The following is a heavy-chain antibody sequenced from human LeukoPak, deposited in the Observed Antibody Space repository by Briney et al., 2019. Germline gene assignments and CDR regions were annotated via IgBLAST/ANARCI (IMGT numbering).Heavy chain of an antibody. D-gene: IGHD5-12*01. Sequence: GRSLRLSCAASGFTFDDYAMHWVRQAPGKGLEWVSGISWNSGSTSYADSVKGRFTISRDNAKNTLYLQMNSLRAEDTAVYYCARDGYRWGQGTLVTVSS. CDR1: GFTFDDYA. J-gene: IGHJ4*02. V-gene: IGHV3-9*01. CDR3: ARDGYR. CDR2: ISWNSGST.